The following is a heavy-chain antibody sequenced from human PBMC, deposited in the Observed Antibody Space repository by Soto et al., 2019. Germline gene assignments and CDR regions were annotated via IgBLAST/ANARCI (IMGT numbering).Heavy chain of an antibody. CDR2: ISGSGGST. D-gene: IGHD3-3*01. V-gene: IGHV3-23*01. CDR1: GFTFSSYA. J-gene: IGHJ4*02. Sequence: VGSLRLSCAASGFTFSSYAMSWVRQAPGKGLEWVSAISGSGGSTYYADSVKGRFTISRDNSKNTLYLQMNSLRAEDTAVYYCAKDQDFWSGYSPVILDYWGQGTLVTVSS. CDR3: AKDQDFWSGYSPVILDY.